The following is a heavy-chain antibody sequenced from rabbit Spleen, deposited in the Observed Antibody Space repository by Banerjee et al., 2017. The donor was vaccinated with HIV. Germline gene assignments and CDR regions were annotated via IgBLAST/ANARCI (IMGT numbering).Heavy chain of an antibody. CDR2: IDGGSSAST. Sequence: QSLEESGGDLVKPGASLTLTCTASGFTFSSSYWICWVRQAPGKGLEWIACIDGGSSASTYYASWAKGRFTISKTSSTTVTLQMTSLTAADTATYFCARDLVGVIGWNLYLWGPGTLVTVS. CDR3: ARDLVGVIGWNLYL. CDR1: GFTFSSSYW. D-gene: IGHD1-1*01. V-gene: IGHV1S40*01. J-gene: IGHJ4*01.